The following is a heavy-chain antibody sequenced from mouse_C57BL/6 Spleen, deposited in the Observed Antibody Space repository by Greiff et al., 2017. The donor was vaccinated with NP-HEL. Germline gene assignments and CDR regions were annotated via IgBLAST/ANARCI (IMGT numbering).Heavy chain of an antibody. Sequence: EVQLQESGGGLVQPGGSLKLSCAASGFTFSDYYMYWVRQTPEKRLEWVAYISNGGGSTYYPDTVKGRFTISRDNAKNTLYLQMSRLKSEDTAMYYCARGDYGNYGYFDVWGTGTTVTVSS. CDR2: ISNGGGST. J-gene: IGHJ1*03. V-gene: IGHV5-12*01. D-gene: IGHD2-1*01. CDR1: GFTFSDYY. CDR3: ARGDYGNYGYFDV.